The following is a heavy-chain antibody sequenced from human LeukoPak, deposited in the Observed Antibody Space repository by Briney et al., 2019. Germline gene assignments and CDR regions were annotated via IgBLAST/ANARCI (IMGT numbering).Heavy chain of an antibody. Sequence: PSETLSLPRGVFGGAFRGFYWSWLRPPPRKGVEWIGEINHSGSTNYNPSLKSRVTISVDTSKNQFSLKLSSVTAADTAVYYCARAGWLRTKGYFDYWGQGTLVTVSS. CDR2: INHSGST. CDR1: GGAFRGFY. D-gene: IGHD5-12*01. J-gene: IGHJ4*02. V-gene: IGHV4-34*01. CDR3: ARAGWLRTKGYFDY.